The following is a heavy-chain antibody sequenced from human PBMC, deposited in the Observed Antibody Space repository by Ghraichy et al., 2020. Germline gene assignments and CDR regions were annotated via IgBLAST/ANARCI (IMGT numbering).Heavy chain of an antibody. CDR2: ISGSGGST. CDR1: GFTFSSYA. V-gene: IGHV3-23*01. CDR3: AKDQEYYDSSGYYEGAEYFQH. J-gene: IGHJ1*01. Sequence: GGSLRLSCAASGFTFSSYAMSWVRQAPGKGLEWVSAISGSGGSTYYADSVKGRFTISRDNSKNTLYLQMNSLRAEDTAVYYCAKDQEYYDSSGYYEGAEYFQHWGQGTLVTVSS. D-gene: IGHD3-22*01.